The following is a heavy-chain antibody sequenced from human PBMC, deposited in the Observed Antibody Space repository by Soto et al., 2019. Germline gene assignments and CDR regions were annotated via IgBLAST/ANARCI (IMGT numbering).Heavy chain of an antibody. J-gene: IGHJ5*02. V-gene: IGHV3-7*01. CDR3: ARDHDDFWSGYASAGP. Sequence: RRLSCAASGFTFSSYWMSWVRQAPGKGLEWVANIKQDGSEKYYVDSVKGRFTISRDNAKNSLYLQMNSLRAEDTAVYYCARDHDDFWSGYASAGPWGQGTLVTVSS. CDR2: IKQDGSEK. D-gene: IGHD3-3*01. CDR1: GFTFSSYW.